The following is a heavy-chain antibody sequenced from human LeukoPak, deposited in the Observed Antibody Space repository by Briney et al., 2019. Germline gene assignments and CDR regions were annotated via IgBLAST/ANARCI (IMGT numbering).Heavy chain of an antibody. CDR2: IRKKADGGTP. CDR1: GFTFGDYT. Sequence: GGSLRLSCTASGFTFGDYTITWICQAPGKGLEWVGFIRKKADGGTPEYAASVKGRFIISRDDSKSIAYLQMNSLKTDDTAVYYCTRDPPTRYWGQGTLVSVSS. D-gene: IGHD1-26*01. J-gene: IGHJ4*02. V-gene: IGHV3-49*03. CDR3: TRDPPTRY.